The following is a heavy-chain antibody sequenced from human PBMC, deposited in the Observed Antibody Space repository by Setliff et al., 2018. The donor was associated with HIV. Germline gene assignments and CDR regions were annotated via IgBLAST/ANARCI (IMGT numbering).Heavy chain of an antibody. CDR3: ARRRPPPSGLYSAYYMDV. D-gene: IGHD1-26*01. CDR1: GGSITSGGFY. V-gene: IGHV4-31*03. Sequence: SLTCTDSGGSITSGGFYWSWIRQYPQKGLEWIGYIYYSGGTYYNPSLKSRVTMSVDTSKNQFSLKLTSVTAADAAVYYCARRRPPPSGLYSAYYMDVWGTGTTVTVSS. J-gene: IGHJ6*03. CDR2: IYYSGGT.